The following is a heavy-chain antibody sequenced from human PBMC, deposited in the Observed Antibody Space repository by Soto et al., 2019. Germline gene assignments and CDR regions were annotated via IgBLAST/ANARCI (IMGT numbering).Heavy chain of an antibody. Sequence: PSETLSLTCTVSGGSVGSGIYCWSWIRQSPGKGLQWIGCIKNSGNTNNKTSLKKQVNMSVDTSKKQFTLKLTYVNAAETAVNNCARDSQYSGYTFVSTFDYWGQGTLVTVSS. V-gene: IGHV4-61*01. D-gene: IGHD5-12*01. CDR1: GGSVGSGIYC. CDR3: ARDSQYSGYTFVSTFDY. J-gene: IGHJ4*02. CDR2: IKNSGNT.